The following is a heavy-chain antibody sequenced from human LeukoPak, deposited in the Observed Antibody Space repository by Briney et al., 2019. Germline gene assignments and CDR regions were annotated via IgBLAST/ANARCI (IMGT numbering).Heavy chain of an antibody. Sequence: PSETLSLTCTVSGGSISSGDYYWSWIRQPPGKGLEWIGYIYYSGSTYYNPSLKSRVTISVDTSKNQFSLKLSSVTAADTAVYYCASHARRGWLQLDVFDYWGQGTLVTVSS. CDR1: GGSISSGDYY. J-gene: IGHJ4*02. CDR3: ASHARRGWLQLDVFDY. CDR2: IYYSGST. V-gene: IGHV4-30-4*01. D-gene: IGHD5-24*01.